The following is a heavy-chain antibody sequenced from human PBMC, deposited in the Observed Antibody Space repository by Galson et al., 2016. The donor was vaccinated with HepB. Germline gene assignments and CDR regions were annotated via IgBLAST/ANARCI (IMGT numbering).Heavy chain of an antibody. Sequence: SETLSLTCAVFGGSFSGSYWSWIRQSPGKGLEWIGEIDHSGSTNYNLSLMRRVTISIQTSKNQFSLNMSCVTAADTDVYYCAREYGLRYFDWLPPATPRSRFDYWGQGILVTVSS. V-gene: IGHV4-34*01. D-gene: IGHD3-9*01. CDR1: GGSFSGSY. CDR2: IDHSGST. CDR3: AREYGLRYFDWLPPATPRSRFDY. J-gene: IGHJ4*02.